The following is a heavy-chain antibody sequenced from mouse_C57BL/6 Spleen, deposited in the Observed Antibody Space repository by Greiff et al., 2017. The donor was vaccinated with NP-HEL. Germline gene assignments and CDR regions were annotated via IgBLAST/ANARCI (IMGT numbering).Heavy chain of an antibody. CDR3: AREGDDPYYFDY. V-gene: IGHV5-4*01. CDR1: GFTFSSYA. CDR2: ISDGGSYT. Sequence: EVQVVESGGGLVKPGGSLKLSCAASGFTFSSYAMSWVRQTPEKRLEWVATISDGGSYTYYPDNVKGRFTISRDNAKNNLYLQMSHLKSEDTAMYYCAREGDDPYYFDYWGQGTTLTVSS. J-gene: IGHJ2*01.